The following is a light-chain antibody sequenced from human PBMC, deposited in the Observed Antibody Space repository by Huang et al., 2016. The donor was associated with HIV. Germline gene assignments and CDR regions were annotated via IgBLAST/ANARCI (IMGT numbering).Light chain of an antibody. CDR1: QSVSSN. J-gene: IGKJ2*01. V-gene: IGKV3-15*01. Sequence: EIVMTQSPATLSVSPGERATLSCRASQSVSSNLAWYQQKPGQAPRLLIYGASTRATGIPARFSGSGSGIKFTLTISSLQSEDFALYYCQQYDNWPPEYTFGQGTKLEIK. CDR2: GAS. CDR3: QQYDNWPPEYT.